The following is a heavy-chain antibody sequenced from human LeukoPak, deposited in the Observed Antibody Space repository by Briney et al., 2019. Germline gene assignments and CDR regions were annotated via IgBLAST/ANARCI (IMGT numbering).Heavy chain of an antibody. CDR3: ARQGAASYDFWSGYSSYFDY. CDR1: GGSISSSSYY. J-gene: IGHJ4*02. Sequence: PSETLSLTCTVSGGSISSSSYYWGWIRQPPGKGLEWIGSIYYSGSTYYNPSLKSRVTISVDTSKNQFSLKLSSVTAADTAVYYCARQGAASYDFWSGYSSYFDYWGQGTLVTVSS. V-gene: IGHV4-39*01. D-gene: IGHD3-3*01. CDR2: IYYSGST.